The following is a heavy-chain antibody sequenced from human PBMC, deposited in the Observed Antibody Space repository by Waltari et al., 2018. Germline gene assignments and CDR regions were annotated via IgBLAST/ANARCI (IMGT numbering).Heavy chain of an antibody. CDR2: VDPEDGET. Sequence: EVQLVQSGAEVKKPGATVKISCKASGYTFTDYSMHWVQKAPGKGLEWMGRVDPEDGETIYAEKFQGRVTITADTSTDTAYMELSSLRSEDTAVYYCATVPIARELLGVDYWGQGTLVTVSS. J-gene: IGHJ4*02. D-gene: IGHD1-26*01. CDR1: GYTFTDYS. V-gene: IGHV1-69-2*01. CDR3: ATVPIARELLGVDY.